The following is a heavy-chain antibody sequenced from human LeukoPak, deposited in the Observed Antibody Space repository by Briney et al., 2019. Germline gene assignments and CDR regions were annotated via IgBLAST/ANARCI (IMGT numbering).Heavy chain of an antibody. D-gene: IGHD3-3*01. CDR3: ARVGYYDFPSDAFDI. V-gene: IGHV1-2*02. Sequence: ASVKVSCKASGYTFTGYYMHWVRQAPGQGLEWMGWINPNSGGTNYAQKFQGRVTMTRDTSISTAYMELSRLRSDDTAVYYCARVGYYDFPSDAFDIWGQGTMVTVSS. J-gene: IGHJ3*02. CDR1: GYTFTGYY. CDR2: INPNSGGT.